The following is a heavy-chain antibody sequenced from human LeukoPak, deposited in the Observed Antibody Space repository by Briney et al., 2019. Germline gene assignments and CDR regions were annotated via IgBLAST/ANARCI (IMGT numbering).Heavy chain of an antibody. CDR2: IYYSGST. J-gene: IGHJ4*02. Sequence: GSLRLSCAASGFTFSSYSMNWVRQPPGKGLEWIGSIYYSGSTYYNPSLKSRVTISVDTSKNQFSLKLSSVTAADTAVYYCARRVDSSSWFSQIYYFDYWGQGTLVTVSS. CDR1: GFTFSSYSMN. CDR3: ARRVDSSSWFSQIYYFDY. V-gene: IGHV4-39*07. D-gene: IGHD6-13*01.